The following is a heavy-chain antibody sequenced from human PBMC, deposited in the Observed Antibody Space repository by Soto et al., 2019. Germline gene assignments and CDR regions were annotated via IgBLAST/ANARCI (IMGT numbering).Heavy chain of an antibody. CDR2: ISGSGDST. CDR1: GFTFSVYA. CDR3: AKALYGGFTY. V-gene: IGHV3-23*01. J-gene: IGHJ4*02. D-gene: IGHD3-10*01. Sequence: EVRLLESGGGLVQPGGSLRLSCAASGFTFSVYAMSWVRQAPGKGLEWVSGISGSGDSTHYADYVKGRFTVSRDNSKSMLYLQTNSLRDEDTAIYYCAKALYGGFTYWGQGTLVTVSS.